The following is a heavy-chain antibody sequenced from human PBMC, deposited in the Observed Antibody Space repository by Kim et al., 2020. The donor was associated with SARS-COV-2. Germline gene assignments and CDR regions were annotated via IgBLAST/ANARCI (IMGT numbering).Heavy chain of an antibody. CDR2: IYYSGST. J-gene: IGHJ6*02. CDR1: GGSVSSGSYY. V-gene: IGHV4-61*01. D-gene: IGHD3-10*01. Sequence: LETLSLTCTVSGGSVSSGSYYWSWIRQPPGKGLEWIGYIYYSGSTNYNPSLKSRVTISVDTSKNQFSLKLSSVTAADTAVYYCARDTSYGSGSYYHATPPGMDVWGQGTTVTVSS. CDR3: ARDTSYGSGSYYHATPPGMDV.